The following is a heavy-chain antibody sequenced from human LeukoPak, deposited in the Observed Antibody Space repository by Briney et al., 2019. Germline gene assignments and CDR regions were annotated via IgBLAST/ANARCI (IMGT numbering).Heavy chain of an antibody. Sequence: SVKVSCKASGGTFSSYAISWVRQAPGQGLEWMGRIIPIFGTANYAQKFQGRVTITADKSTSTAYMELSSLRSEDTAVYYCARTVRGPNYYYYGMDVWGKGTTVTVSS. CDR2: IIPIFGTA. CDR3: ARTVRGPNYYYYGMDV. V-gene: IGHV1-69*06. CDR1: GGTFSSYA. J-gene: IGHJ6*04. D-gene: IGHD3-10*01.